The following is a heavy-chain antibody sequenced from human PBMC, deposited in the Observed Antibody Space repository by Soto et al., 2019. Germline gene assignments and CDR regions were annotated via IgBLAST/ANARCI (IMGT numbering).Heavy chain of an antibody. J-gene: IGHJ5*02. Sequence: PGGSLRLSCTASGFTFGDYAMSWFRQAPGKGLEWVGFIRSKAYGGTTEYAASVKGRFTISRDDFKSIAYLQMNSLKTEDTAVYYCTRDSPLEWLFNTFDPWGQGTLVTVSS. CDR1: GFTFGDYA. V-gene: IGHV3-49*03. CDR2: IRSKAYGGTT. D-gene: IGHD3-3*01. CDR3: TRDSPLEWLFNTFDP.